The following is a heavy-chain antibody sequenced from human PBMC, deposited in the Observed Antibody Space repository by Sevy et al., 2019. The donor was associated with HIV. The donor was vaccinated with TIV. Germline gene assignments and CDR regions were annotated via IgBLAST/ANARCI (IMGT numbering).Heavy chain of an antibody. J-gene: IGHJ1*01. CDR3: ALERLSSNVAEYFQN. CDR2: ISLDGRNQ. Sequence: GGSLRLSCAASGFTFNAFSMHWVRQAPGKGLEWVATISLDGRNQHYADSVRGRFTISRDNSQNALFLQMNSLRPDDTALYYCALERLSSNVAEYFQNWGQRALVTVSS. V-gene: IGHV3-30-3*01. D-gene: IGHD1-1*01. CDR1: GFTFNAFS.